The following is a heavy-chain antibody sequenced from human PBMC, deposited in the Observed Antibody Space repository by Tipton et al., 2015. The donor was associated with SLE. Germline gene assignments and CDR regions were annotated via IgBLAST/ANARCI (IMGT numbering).Heavy chain of an antibody. CDR3: ARGSNVWAWYFKY. Sequence: TLSLTCTVSGDSISSYYWTWIRQPPGKGLEWIGYSSKSGSTSYNPSLKSRVTISLDTSKNQMSLSLRSVIAADTAVYYCARGSNVWAWYFKYWGQGTLVTVSS. CDR2: SSKSGST. CDR1: GDSISSYY. V-gene: IGHV4-59*01. D-gene: IGHD3-16*01. J-gene: IGHJ4*02.